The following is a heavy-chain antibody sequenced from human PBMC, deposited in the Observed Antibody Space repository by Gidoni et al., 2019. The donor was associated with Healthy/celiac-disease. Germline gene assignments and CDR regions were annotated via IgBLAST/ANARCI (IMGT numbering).Heavy chain of an antibody. CDR2: ISSSSSYI. CDR3: AREPALIGY. D-gene: IGHD3-3*02. J-gene: IGHJ4*02. CDR1: GFTVSRYS. Sequence: EVQLVESGGGLVKPGGSLRLSCAASGFTVSRYSMTWVRQAPGKGLEWVSSISSSSSYIYYADSVKGRFTISRDNAKNSLYLQMNSLRDEDTAVYYCAREPALIGYWGQGTLVTVSS. V-gene: IGHV3-21*01.